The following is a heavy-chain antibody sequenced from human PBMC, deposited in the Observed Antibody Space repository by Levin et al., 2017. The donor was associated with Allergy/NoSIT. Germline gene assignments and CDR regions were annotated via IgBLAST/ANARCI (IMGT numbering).Heavy chain of an antibody. J-gene: IGHJ5*02. CDR2: IHSSGSTI. Sequence: GESLKISCAASGFTFSDYYMSWIRQAPGKGLEWVSYIHSSGSTIYYADSVKGRFTISRDNAKNSLYLQMNSLRAEDTAVYYCARESIPAAKNLQNWFDPWGQGTLVTVSS. CDR1: GFTFSDYY. V-gene: IGHV3-11*01. D-gene: IGHD2-2*01. CDR3: ARESIPAAKNLQNWFDP.